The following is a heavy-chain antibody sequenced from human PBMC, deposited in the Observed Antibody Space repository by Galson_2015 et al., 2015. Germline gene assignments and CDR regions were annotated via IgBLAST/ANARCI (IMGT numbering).Heavy chain of an antibody. Sequence: SVKVSCKASGGTFSSYAISWVRQAPGQGLEWMGGIIPIFGTANYAQKFQGRVTITADESTSTAYMELSSLRSEDTAVYYCARIDRGVGYCSGGSCFPDGEFDYWGQGTLVTVSS. CDR1: GGTFSSYA. CDR2: IIPIFGTA. D-gene: IGHD2-15*01. CDR3: ARIDRGVGYCSGGSCFPDGEFDY. V-gene: IGHV1-69*13. J-gene: IGHJ4*02.